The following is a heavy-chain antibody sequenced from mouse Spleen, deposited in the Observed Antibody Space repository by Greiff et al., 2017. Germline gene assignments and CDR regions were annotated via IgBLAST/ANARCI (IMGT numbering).Heavy chain of an antibody. D-gene: IGHD3-3*01. Sequence: EVKLMESGGGLVKLGGSLKLSCAASGFTFSSYAMSWVRQTPEKRLEWVATISSGGGNTYYPDSVKDRFTISRDNAKNTLYLQMSSLKSEDTAMYYCARQGTLDYWGQGTTLTVSS. V-gene: IGHV5-9*04. J-gene: IGHJ2*01. CDR2: ISSGGGNT. CDR1: GFTFSSYA. CDR3: ARQGTLDY.